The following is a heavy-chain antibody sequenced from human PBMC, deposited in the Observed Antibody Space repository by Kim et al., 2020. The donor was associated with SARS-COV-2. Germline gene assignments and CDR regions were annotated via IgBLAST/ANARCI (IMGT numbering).Heavy chain of an antibody. J-gene: IGHJ3*02. V-gene: IGHV4-34*01. CDR3: ARVPQGSGSRYAFDI. Sequence: PSLKSRVTISVDTSKNQFSLKLSSVTAADTAVYYCARVPQGSGSRYAFDIWGQGTMVTVSS. D-gene: IGHD3-10*01.